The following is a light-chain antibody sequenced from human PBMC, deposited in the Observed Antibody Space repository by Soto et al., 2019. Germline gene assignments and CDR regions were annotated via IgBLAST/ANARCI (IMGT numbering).Light chain of an antibody. J-gene: IGLJ1*01. Sequence: QSALTQPPSASGSPGQSVTISWTATSGDVGGYNYVSWYQQHPGKAPKLMIYEVSKRPSGVPDRFSGSKSGNTASLTVSGLKAEDEADYYCSSYAGSNNYVFGTGTKLTVL. CDR2: EVS. CDR1: SGDVGGYNY. V-gene: IGLV2-8*01. CDR3: SSYAGSNNYV.